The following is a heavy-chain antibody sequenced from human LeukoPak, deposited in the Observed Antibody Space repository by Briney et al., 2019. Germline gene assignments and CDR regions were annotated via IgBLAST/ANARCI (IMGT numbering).Heavy chain of an antibody. CDR1: GFTLCSYA. CDR2: FNDSGGST. Sequence: PGGSLRLSCAASGFTLCSYAMSWGRPAPGEGLGWGSVFNDSGGSTYYADSVRGRFTISRDNSKNTMYLQMNSLRAEDTAVYYRATSGFGSGSYYAAFDYWGQGTLVTVSS. D-gene: IGHD3-10*01. V-gene: IGHV3-23*01. CDR3: ATSGFGSGSYYAAFDY. J-gene: IGHJ4*02.